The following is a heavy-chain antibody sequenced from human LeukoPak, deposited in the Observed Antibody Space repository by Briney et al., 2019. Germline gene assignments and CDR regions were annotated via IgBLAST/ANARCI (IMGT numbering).Heavy chain of an antibody. D-gene: IGHD1-26*01. CDR1: GGSIGSYY. V-gene: IGHV4-59*01. Sequence: PSETLSLTCTVSGGSIGSYYWSWIRQPPGKGLEWIGYIYYSGSTNYNPSLKSRVTISVDTSKNQFSLKLSSVTAADTAVYYCASFRGTSGSYFYYFDYWGQGTLVTVSS. CDR2: IYYSGST. J-gene: IGHJ4*02. CDR3: ASFRGTSGSYFYYFDY.